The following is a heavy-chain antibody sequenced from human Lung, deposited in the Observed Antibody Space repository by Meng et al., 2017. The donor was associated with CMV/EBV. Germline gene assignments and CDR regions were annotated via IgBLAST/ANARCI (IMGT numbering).Heavy chain of an antibody. CDR2: INHSGST. V-gene: IGHV4-34*01. Sequence: GSLRLXXAVYGGSFSGYYWSWIRQPPGKGLEWIGEINHSGSTNYNPSLKSRVTISVDTSKNQFSLKLSSVTAADTAVYYCARARVVPAYYYGMDVWGQGTXVNVYS. CDR3: ARARVVPAYYYGMDV. D-gene: IGHD2-2*01. J-gene: IGHJ6*02. CDR1: GGSFSGYY.